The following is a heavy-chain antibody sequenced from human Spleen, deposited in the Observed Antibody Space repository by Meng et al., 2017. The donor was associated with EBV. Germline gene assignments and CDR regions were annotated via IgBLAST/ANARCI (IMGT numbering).Heavy chain of an antibody. V-gene: IGHV4-34*01. Sequence: QVPLQQWGTGLLKPSGTLSLPCAVYGGSFSGYYWSWIRQSPGKGLEWIGEINHSRDTHYSPSLKSRVTLSVDTSRNEFSLKLRSVTAADTAIYFCAYNNYSPRFDYWGQGILVTVSS. J-gene: IGHJ4*02. CDR3: AYNNYSPRFDY. CDR2: INHSRDT. CDR1: GGSFSGYY. D-gene: IGHD5-24*01.